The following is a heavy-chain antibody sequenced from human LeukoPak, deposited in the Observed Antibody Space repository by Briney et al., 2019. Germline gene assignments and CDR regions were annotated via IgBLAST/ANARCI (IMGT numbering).Heavy chain of an antibody. CDR1: GGLISRIEYY. V-gene: IGHV4-30-4*01. J-gene: IGHJ4*02. Sequence: SETLSLTCTVSGGLISRIEYYWGWVRQSPVKGLEWLGHIYHTGTTLYSPHLNNRLTVSVDSSKNQFSLTLNSVTAADTAVYYCASVSVWELATHTGGSFDYWGRGILVTVSS. CDR2: IYHTGTT. CDR3: ASVSVWELATHTGGSFDY. D-gene: IGHD1-26*01.